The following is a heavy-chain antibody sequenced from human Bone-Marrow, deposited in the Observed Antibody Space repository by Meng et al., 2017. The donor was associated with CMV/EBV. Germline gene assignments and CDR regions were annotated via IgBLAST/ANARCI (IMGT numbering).Heavy chain of an antibody. Sequence: ASVKVSCKASGYTFTGYYMHWVRQAPGQGLEWTGWINPNSGGTNYAQKFQGRVTMTRDTSISTAYMELSRLRSDDTAVYYCARRVSYYHYGMDVWGQGTMVTVSS. J-gene: IGHJ6*02. CDR3: ARRVSYYHYGMDV. CDR1: GYTFTGYY. V-gene: IGHV1-2*02. D-gene: IGHD2-8*01. CDR2: INPNSGGT.